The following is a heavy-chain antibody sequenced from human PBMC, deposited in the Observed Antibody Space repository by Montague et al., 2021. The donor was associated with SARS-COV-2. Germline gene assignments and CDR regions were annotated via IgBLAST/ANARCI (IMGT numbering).Heavy chain of an antibody. V-gene: IGHV3-23*03. CDR2: IYSGGSSP. J-gene: IGHJ4*02. Sequence: SLRLSCAASGFTFSSYALSWVRQAPGKGLEWVSVIYSGGSSPYYSDSXXVLFTISRDNSKNTLYLQMNSLRAEDTAVSYCARVKHVHYDFWSGYRGGYFDYWGQGTLVTVSS. D-gene: IGHD3-3*01. CDR1: GFTFSSYA. CDR3: ARVKHVHYDFWSGYRGGYFDY.